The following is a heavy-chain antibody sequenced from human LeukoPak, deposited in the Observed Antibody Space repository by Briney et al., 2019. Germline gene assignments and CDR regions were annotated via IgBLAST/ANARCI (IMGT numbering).Heavy chain of an antibody. D-gene: IGHD3-10*01. CDR3: ARDAEITMVRGVPDY. CDR1: GFTFSSYS. CDR2: ISSSSSYI. Sequence: RTGGSLRLSCAASGFTFSSYSMNWVRQAPGKGLEWVSSISSSSSYIYYADSVKGRFTISRDNAKNLLYLQMNSLRAEDTAVYYCARDAEITMVRGVPDYWGQGTLVTVSS. V-gene: IGHV3-21*01. J-gene: IGHJ4*02.